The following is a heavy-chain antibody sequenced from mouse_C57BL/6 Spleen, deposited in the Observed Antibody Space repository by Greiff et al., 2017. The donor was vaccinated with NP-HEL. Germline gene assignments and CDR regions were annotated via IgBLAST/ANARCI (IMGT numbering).Heavy chain of an antibody. CDR3: AYYGSSYWFAY. V-gene: IGHV5-17*01. Sequence: VQLKESGGGLVKPGGSLKLSCAASGFTFSDYGMHWVRQAPEKGLEWVAYISSGSSTIYYADTVKGRFTISRDNAKNTLFLQMTSLRSEDTAMYYCAYYGSSYWFAYWGQGTLVTVSA. D-gene: IGHD1-1*01. J-gene: IGHJ3*01. CDR1: GFTFSDYG. CDR2: ISSGSSTI.